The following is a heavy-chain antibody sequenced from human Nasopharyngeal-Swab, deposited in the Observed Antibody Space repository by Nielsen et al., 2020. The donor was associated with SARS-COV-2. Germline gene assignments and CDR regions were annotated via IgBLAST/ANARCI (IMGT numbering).Heavy chain of an antibody. V-gene: IGHV6-1*01. J-gene: IGHJ4*02. D-gene: IGHD6-19*01. CDR3: AREKAVAGNSYFDY. CDR2: TYYRSKWYN. Sequence: SETLSLTCAISGDSVSSNSAAWNWIRQSPSRGLEWLGRTYYRSKWYNDYAVSVKSRVTINPDTSKNQFSLQLNSVTPEDTAVYYCAREKAVAGNSYFDYWGQGTLVTVSS. CDR1: GDSVSSNSAA.